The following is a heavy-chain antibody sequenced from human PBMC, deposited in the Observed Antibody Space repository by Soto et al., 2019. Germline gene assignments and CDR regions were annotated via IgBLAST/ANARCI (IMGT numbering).Heavy chain of an antibody. D-gene: IGHD5-18*01. CDR1: GFTFSSYG. V-gene: IGHV3-30*18. J-gene: IGHJ4*02. CDR2: ISYDGSNK. CDR3: AKVLNTAYDY. Sequence: SCAASGFTFSSYGMHWVRQAPGKGLEWVAVISYDGSNKYYADSVKGRFTISTDNSKNTLYLQLNSLRAEDTAVYYCAKVLNTAYDYWGQGTLVTVSS.